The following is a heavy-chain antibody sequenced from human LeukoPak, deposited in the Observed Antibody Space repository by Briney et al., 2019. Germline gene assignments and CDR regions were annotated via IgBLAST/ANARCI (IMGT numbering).Heavy chain of an antibody. V-gene: IGHV3-7*01. Sequence: GGSLRLSCAASGFTFSSYWMSWVRQAPGKGLEWVAIIQQDGGVTDYVDSVKGRFTISRDNADNSLYLQMNSLRAGDTAVYFCVRDTSSIVGPRLDYWGPGTLVTVSS. CDR1: GFTFSSYW. CDR2: IQQDGGVT. CDR3: VRDTSSIVGPRLDY. D-gene: IGHD1-26*01. J-gene: IGHJ4*02.